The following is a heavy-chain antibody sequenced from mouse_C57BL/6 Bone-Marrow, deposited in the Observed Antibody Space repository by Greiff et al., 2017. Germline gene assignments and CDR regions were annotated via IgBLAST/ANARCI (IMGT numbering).Heavy chain of an antibody. CDR1: GYTFTDYE. CDR2: IDPDTGGT. D-gene: IGHD2-4*01. Sequence: VKLVESGAELVRPGASVTLSCKASGYTFTDYEMHWVKQTPVHGLEWIGAIDPDTGGTAYNQKFKGKAILTADKSSSTAYMELRSLTSEDSAVYYCTEYDYDLYAMDYWGQGTSVTVSS. V-gene: IGHV1-15*01. CDR3: TEYDYDLYAMDY. J-gene: IGHJ4*01.